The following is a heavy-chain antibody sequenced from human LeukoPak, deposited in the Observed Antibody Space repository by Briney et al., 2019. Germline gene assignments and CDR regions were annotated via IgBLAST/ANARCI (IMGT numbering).Heavy chain of an antibody. Sequence: SETLSLTCAASGGSISSGGYSWSWIRQPPGKGLEWIGYIYHSGSTYYNPSLKSRVTISVDRSKNQFSLKLSSVTAADTAVYYCARGGGAWFDPWGQGTLVTVSS. CDR1: GGSISSGGYS. V-gene: IGHV4-30-2*01. CDR2: IYHSGST. CDR3: ARGGGAWFDP. D-gene: IGHD3-10*01. J-gene: IGHJ5*02.